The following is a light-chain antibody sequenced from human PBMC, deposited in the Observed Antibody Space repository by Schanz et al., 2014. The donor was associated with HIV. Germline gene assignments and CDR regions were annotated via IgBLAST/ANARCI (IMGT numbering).Light chain of an antibody. J-gene: IGLJ2*01. CDR3: SSFTYTSTPVV. V-gene: IGLV1-44*01. Sequence: QSVLTQPPSASGTPGQRVTISCSGSSSTFRSNAVNWYQQLPGTAPKLLIYNTYHRPSGVPDRFSGSQSGTSASLAISGLQAEDEADYYCSSFTYTSTPVVFGGGTKLTVL. CDR1: SSTFRSNA. CDR2: NTY.